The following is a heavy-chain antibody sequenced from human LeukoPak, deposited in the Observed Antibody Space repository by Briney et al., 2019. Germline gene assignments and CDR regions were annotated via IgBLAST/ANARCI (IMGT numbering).Heavy chain of an antibody. Sequence: ASVKVSCKASGYTFTGYYMHWVRQAPGQGLEWMGWINPNSGGTNYAQKFQGRVTMTRDTSISTVYMELNSLTVDDTAVYYCARDADRHLAIDYWGQGTLVTVSS. V-gene: IGHV1-2*02. CDR2: INPNSGGT. CDR3: ARDADRHLAIDY. J-gene: IGHJ4*02. D-gene: IGHD1-14*01. CDR1: GYTFTGYY.